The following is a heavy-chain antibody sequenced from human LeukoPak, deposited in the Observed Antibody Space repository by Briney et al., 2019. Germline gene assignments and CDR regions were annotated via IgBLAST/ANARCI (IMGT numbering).Heavy chain of an antibody. J-gene: IGHJ4*02. D-gene: IGHD4-11*01. CDR1: GFTFSSCG. V-gene: IGHV3-30*02. CDR3: AKVSASYDYSKFSPDY. Sequence: GGSLRLSCAASGFTFSSCGMHWVRQAPGKGLEWVAFIRYDGSNKYYADSVKGRFTISRDNSKNTLYLQMNSLRAEDTAVYYCAKVSASYDYSKFSPDYWGQGTLVTVSS. CDR2: IRYDGSNK.